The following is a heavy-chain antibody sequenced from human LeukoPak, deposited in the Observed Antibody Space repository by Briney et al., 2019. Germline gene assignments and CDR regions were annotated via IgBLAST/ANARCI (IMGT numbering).Heavy chain of an antibody. CDR3: ARGGSWIGADY. J-gene: IGHJ4*02. Sequence: PSETLSLTCTVSDDSTSTYYWSWIRQPPGEGLEWIGYIYYSGSTNYNPSLRSRVTISVDTSKNQFSLILSSVSAADTAVYFCARGGSWIGADYWGQGTLVTVSS. CDR2: IYYSGST. V-gene: IGHV4-59*08. D-gene: IGHD6-13*01. CDR1: DDSTSTYY.